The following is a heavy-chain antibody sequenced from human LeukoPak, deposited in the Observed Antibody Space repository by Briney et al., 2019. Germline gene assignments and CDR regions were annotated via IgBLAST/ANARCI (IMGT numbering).Heavy chain of an antibody. J-gene: IGHJ5*02. D-gene: IGHD3-10*01. CDR2: IQQDGSEK. CDR1: GFSFSTYW. CDR3: ARERLRENLGYYFDP. Sequence: PGGSLRLSRVASGFSFSTYWMTWVRQAPGKGLEWVANIQQDGSEKYFVDSVKGRFTISRDNGKNSLYLQMNSLRAADTAVYDCARERLRENLGYYFDPWGQGTMVTVSS. V-gene: IGHV3-7*01.